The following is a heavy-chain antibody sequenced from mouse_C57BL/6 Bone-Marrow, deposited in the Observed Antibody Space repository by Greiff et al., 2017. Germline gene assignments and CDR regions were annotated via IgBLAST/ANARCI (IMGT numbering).Heavy chain of an antibody. J-gene: IGHJ3*01. CDR2: IDPNSGGT. CDR1: GYTFTSYW. Sequence: QVQLQQPGAELVKPGASVKLSCKASGYTFTSYWMHWVKQRPGRGLEWIGRIDPNSGGTKYNEKFTSKATLTVDKPSSTAYMQLSSLTSEDAAVYYCAREAEENYGGGFAYWGQGTLVTVSA. V-gene: IGHV1-72*01. D-gene: IGHD1-1*01. CDR3: AREAEENYGGGFAY.